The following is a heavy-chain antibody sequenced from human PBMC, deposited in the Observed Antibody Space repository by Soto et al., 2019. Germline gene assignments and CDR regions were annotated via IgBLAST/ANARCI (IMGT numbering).Heavy chain of an antibody. CDR3: VRGIVVPARRFDP. CDR1: GASITGYNW. D-gene: IGHD2-2*01. Sequence: QVQLQESGPGLVKPSGTLSLTCAVSGASITGYNWWTWVRQPPGEGLGRVGEIYHSGGTSYNPSLTSRVTMSVDKANNHFSLNLRSVTAADTAVYYCVRGIVVPARRFDPWGQGIPVTVSS. CDR2: IYHSGGT. J-gene: IGHJ5*02. V-gene: IGHV4-4*02.